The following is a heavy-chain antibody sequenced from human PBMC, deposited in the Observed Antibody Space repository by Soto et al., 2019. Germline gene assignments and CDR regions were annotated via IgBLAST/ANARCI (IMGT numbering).Heavy chain of an antibody. CDR1: GFTFSTYA. J-gene: IGHJ5*02. V-gene: IGHV3-30-3*01. Sequence: XGSLRLSFAASGFTFSTYAMHGVRQAPGKGLEWVATISDDVTNKYYADSVKGRFTISRDNSKDTLYLQMNSLRAEDTAVYYCPREGHGDWFDPWGQGTLVTVSS. D-gene: IGHD3-10*01. CDR2: ISDDVTNK. CDR3: PREGHGDWFDP.